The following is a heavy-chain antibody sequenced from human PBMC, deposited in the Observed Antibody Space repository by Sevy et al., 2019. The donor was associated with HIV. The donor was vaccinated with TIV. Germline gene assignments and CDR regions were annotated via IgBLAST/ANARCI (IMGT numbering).Heavy chain of an antibody. V-gene: IGHV4-59*08. CDR2: VYYTGGT. J-gene: IGHJ3*02. CDR3: ARRNDFDI. CDR1: GGSINSDH. Sequence: SETLSLTCTVSGGSINSDHWNWIRQPPGKGLEWIGYVYYTGGTNYNPPLKNRFTISVDRTKNQFSLKLTSVTAADTAVYYCARRNDFDIWGQGTMVTVSS.